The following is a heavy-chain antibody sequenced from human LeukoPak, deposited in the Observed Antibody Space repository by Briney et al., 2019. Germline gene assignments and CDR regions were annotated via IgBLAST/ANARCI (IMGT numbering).Heavy chain of an antibody. CDR1: GFTFSSYA. CDR2: ISFDGSDK. V-gene: IGHV3-30*04. Sequence: PGRSLRLSCAASGFTFSSYAMHWVRQAPGKGLEWVALISFDGSDKYYADSVKGRCTISRDNSKNTLYLQMNSLRAEDTAVYYCARPLGGSYRPGAFDIWGQGTMVTVSS. CDR3: ARPLGGSYRPGAFDI. J-gene: IGHJ3*02. D-gene: IGHD1-26*01.